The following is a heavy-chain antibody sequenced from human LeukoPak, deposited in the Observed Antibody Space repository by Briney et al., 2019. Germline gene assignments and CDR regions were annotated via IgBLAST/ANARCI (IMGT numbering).Heavy chain of an antibody. CDR2: ISNNGGYT. V-gene: IGHV3-23*01. CDR1: GFTFSSSA. CDR3: AREPAGLEYFQH. Sequence: GGSLRLSCAASGFTFSSSAMSWVRQAPGKGLEWVSAISNNGGYTYYADSVQGRFTISRDNSKSTLCLQMNSLRSEDTAVYYCAREPAGLEYFQHWGQGTLVTVSS. J-gene: IGHJ1*01. D-gene: IGHD1-14*01.